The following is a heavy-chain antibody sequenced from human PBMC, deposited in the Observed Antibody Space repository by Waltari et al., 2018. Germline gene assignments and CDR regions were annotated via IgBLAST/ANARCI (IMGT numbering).Heavy chain of an antibody. J-gene: IGHJ4*02. CDR2: ISYDGTKK. D-gene: IGHD6-19*01. Sequence: QLQLVESGGGVVQPGRSLRLSCAASGLTFRSSAIHWVRQAPGKGPEWVAVISYDGTKKYYADSVKGRFTISRDNSKNTLFLQMNSLRVDDTAVYYCATGRTGSGWFEAFFDYWGQGTLVTVSS. CDR1: GLTFRSSA. V-gene: IGHV3-30*01. CDR3: ATGRTGSGWFEAFFDY.